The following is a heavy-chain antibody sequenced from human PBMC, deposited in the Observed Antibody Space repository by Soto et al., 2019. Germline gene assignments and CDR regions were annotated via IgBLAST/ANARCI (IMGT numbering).Heavy chain of an antibody. V-gene: IGHV4-59*05. CDR2: IYYSGST. J-gene: IGHJ6*03. CDR3: ARQETYYDFWSGPFYYYYYMDV. CDR1: GGPISSYY. D-gene: IGHD3-3*01. Sequence: SETLSLTCTVSGGPISSYYWSWIRQPPGKGLEWIGSIYYSGSTYYNPSLKSRVTISVDTSKNQFSLKLSSVTAADTAVYYCARQETYYDFWSGPFYYYYYMDVWGKGTTVTVSS.